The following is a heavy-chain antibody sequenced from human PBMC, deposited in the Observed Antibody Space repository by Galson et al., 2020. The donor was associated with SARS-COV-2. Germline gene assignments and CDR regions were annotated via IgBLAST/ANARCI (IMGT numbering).Heavy chain of an antibody. J-gene: IGHJ4*02. Sequence: GGSLRLSCAASGFTFSSYWMHCVRQAPGKGLVWVSRIYSEGSSTSYADSVKGRFTISGDDAKNTLYLHMRSLGAEDTAVYYCARGDMSNDYFDYWGQGTLVTVSS. CDR1: GFTFSSYW. CDR3: ARGDMSNDYFDY. D-gene: IGHD2-8*01. CDR2: IYSEGSST. V-gene: IGHV3-74*01.